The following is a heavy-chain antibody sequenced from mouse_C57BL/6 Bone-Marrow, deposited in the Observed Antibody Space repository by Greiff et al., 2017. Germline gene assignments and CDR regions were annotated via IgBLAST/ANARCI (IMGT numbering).Heavy chain of an antibody. D-gene: IGHD1-1*01. CDR3: ARRGYSGSSYDYFDY. V-gene: IGHV1-81*01. Sequence: QVQLQQSGAELARPGASVKLSCKASGYTFTSYGISWVKQRTGQGLEWIGEIYPRSGNTYYNEKFKGKAKLTAYKSSSTAYMGLRSLTSEDSAVYFCARRGYSGSSYDYFDYWGQGTTLTVSS. J-gene: IGHJ2*01. CDR2: IYPRSGNT. CDR1: GYTFTSYG.